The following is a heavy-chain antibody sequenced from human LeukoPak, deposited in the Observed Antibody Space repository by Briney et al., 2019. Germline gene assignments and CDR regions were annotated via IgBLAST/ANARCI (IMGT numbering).Heavy chain of an antibody. Sequence: GGSLRLSCAASGFTFDDYGMSWVRQAPGKGLEWVSGINWNGGSIAYADSVEGRFTISRDNAKNSVYLQMNSLRAEDTALYHCARAGYYDSSGLLPRRFDPWGQGTLVTVSS. CDR2: INWNGGSI. J-gene: IGHJ5*02. CDR3: ARAGYYDSSGLLPRRFDP. D-gene: IGHD3-22*01. CDR1: GFTFDDYG. V-gene: IGHV3-20*01.